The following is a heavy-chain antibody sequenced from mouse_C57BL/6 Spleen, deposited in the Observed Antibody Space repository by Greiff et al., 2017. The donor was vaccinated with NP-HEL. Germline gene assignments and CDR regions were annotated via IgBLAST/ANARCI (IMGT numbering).Heavy chain of an antibody. J-gene: IGHJ2*01. CDR2: IYPRSGNT. D-gene: IGHD2-3*01. Sequence: VQLQQSGAELARPGASVKLSCKASGYTFTSYGISWVKQRTGQGLEWIGEIYPRSGNTYYNEKFKGKATLTADKSSSTAYMELRSLTSEDSAVYFCARCGYEGRDFDYWGQGTTLTVSS. CDR1: GYTFTSYG. V-gene: IGHV1-81*01. CDR3: ARCGYEGRDFDY.